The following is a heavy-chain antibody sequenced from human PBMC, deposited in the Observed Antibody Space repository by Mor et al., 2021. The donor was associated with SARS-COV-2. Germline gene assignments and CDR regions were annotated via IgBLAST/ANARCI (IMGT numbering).Heavy chain of an antibody. D-gene: IGHD3-10*01. V-gene: IGHV3-30*02. Sequence: RGLEWLSFIANDGSNKFYADSVKGRFTISRDNSKNTLYVQMNSLRTEDTAVYYCARDYGSGSYSFDYWGQGTLVTVSS. J-gene: IGHJ4*02. CDR3: ARDYGSGSYSFDY. CDR2: IANDGSNK.